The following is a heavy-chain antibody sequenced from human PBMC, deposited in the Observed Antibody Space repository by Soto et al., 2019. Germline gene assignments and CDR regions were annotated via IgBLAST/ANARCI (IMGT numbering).Heavy chain of an antibody. CDR3: ARHPSGGGYDFWSGYEFEDYMDV. CDR2: IYYSGST. Sequence: PSETLSLTCTVSGGSISSSSYYWGWIRQPPGKGLEWIGSIYYSGSTYYNPPLKSRVTISVDTSKNQFSLKLSSVTAADTAVYYCARHPSGGGYDFWSGYEFEDYMDVWGKGTTVTVSS. CDR1: GGSISSSSYY. V-gene: IGHV4-39*01. D-gene: IGHD3-3*01. J-gene: IGHJ6*03.